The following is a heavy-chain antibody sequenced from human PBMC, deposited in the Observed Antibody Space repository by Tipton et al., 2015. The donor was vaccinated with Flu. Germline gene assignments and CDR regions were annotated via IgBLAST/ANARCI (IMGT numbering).Heavy chain of an antibody. CDR2: IYYSGST. Sequence: TLSLTCTVSGGSISSYYWSWIRQPPGKGLEWIGFIYYSGSTNYNPSLKSRVTISVDTSKNQFSLKLSSVTAADTAVYYCARQERSGWFLDYWGQGTLVTVSS. CDR3: ARQERSGWFLDY. J-gene: IGHJ4*02. CDR1: GGSISSYY. D-gene: IGHD6-19*01. V-gene: IGHV4-59*08.